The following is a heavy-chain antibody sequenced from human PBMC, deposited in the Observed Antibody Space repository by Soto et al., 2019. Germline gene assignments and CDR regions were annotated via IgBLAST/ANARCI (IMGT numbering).Heavy chain of an antibody. D-gene: IGHD3-10*01. CDR2: INHSGST. V-gene: IGHV4-34*01. CDR1: GGSFSGYY. CDR3: AGRPAKARFGELTDWFDP. Sequence: QVQLQQWGTGLLKPSETLSLTCAVYGGSFSGYYWSWIRQPPGKGLEWIGEINHSGSTNYNPSLKSRVTISVDTTKNQFSLKLSSVTAADPAVYYCAGRPAKARFGELTDWFDPWGQGTLVTVSS. J-gene: IGHJ5*02.